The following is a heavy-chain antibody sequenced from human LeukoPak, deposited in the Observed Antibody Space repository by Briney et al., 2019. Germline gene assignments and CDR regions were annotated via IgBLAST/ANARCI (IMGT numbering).Heavy chain of an antibody. J-gene: IGHJ6*03. D-gene: IGHD3-3*01. Sequence: SETLSLTCAVYGRSFSGYYWSWIRQPPGKGLEWIGEINHSGSTNYNPSLKSRVTISVDTSKNQFSLELSSVTAADTAVYYCARAGLDFWSGYVDYYYYMDVWGKGTTVTVSS. V-gene: IGHV4-34*01. CDR3: ARAGLDFWSGYVDYYYYMDV. CDR1: GRSFSGYY. CDR2: INHSGST.